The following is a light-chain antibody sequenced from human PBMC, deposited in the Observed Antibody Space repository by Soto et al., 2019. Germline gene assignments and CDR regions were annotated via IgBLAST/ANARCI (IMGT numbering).Light chain of an antibody. J-gene: IGLJ7*01. Sequence: QSALTQPASVSGSPGQSITISCTGTSSDVGGFNYVSWYQHHPGKAPKLMLYEVNKRPSGVSDRFSGSKSGDTACLIISGLQAEDEADYYCSSYTRSGTLVFGGGTQLTVL. V-gene: IGLV2-14*01. CDR3: SSYTRSGTLV. CDR2: EVN. CDR1: SSDVGGFNY.